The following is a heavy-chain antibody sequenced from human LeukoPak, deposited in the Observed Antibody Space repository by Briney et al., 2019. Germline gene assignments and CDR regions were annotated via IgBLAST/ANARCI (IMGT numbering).Heavy chain of an antibody. CDR1: GYTFTGYY. V-gene: IGHV1-2*02. CDR3: VRGGIVGTTARIPLFDY. D-gene: IGHD1-26*01. Sequence: GASVKVSCKASGYTFTGYYMHWVRQAPGQGLEWMGWINPNSGGTNYAQKFQGRVTMTRDTSISTAYMELSRLRSDDTAVYYCVRGGIVGTTARIPLFDYWGQGTLVTVSS. J-gene: IGHJ4*02. CDR2: INPNSGGT.